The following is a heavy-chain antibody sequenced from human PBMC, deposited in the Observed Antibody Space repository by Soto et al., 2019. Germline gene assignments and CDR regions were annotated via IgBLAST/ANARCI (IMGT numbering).Heavy chain of an antibody. J-gene: IGHJ4*02. CDR2: ITGASGDT. V-gene: IGHV1-3*01. D-gene: IGHD3-9*01. CDR3: ATALRFVDYLLKR. CDR1: GYTFTDYY. Sequence: ASVKVSCKASGYTFTDYYMNWVRQAPGQSLEWMGYITGASGDTRYSQKFHDRVTITRDTSANTAYLELNSLTSEDTAVYYCATALRFVDYLLKRWGQGTLVTVSS.